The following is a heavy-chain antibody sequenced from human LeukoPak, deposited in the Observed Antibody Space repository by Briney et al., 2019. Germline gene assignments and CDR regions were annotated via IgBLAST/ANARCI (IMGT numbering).Heavy chain of an antibody. J-gene: IGHJ4*02. CDR2: TYHSGSN. CDR3: ARGRTVRGVTDY. CDR1: GGSISSSSDY. Sequence: SEALSLTCTVSGGSISSSSDYWGWIRQPPGKGLEWIGTTYHSGSNYYNPSLKSRVTISVDTYRIQFSLKLNSVTAAATAVYYCARGRTVRGVTDYWGQGTLVTVSS. D-gene: IGHD3-10*01. V-gene: IGHV4-39*01.